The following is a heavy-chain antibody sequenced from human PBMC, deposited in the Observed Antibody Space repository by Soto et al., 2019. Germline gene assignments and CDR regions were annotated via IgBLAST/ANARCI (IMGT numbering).Heavy chain of an antibody. D-gene: IGHD6-6*01. J-gene: IGHJ5*02. V-gene: IGHV4-59*08. CDR2: IYYSGST. CDR1: GGSISSYY. CDR3: ARHPYNSIAARQDNWFDP. Sequence: SETLSLTCTVSGGSISSYYWSWIRQPPGKGLEWIGYIYYSGSTNYNPSLKSRVTISVDTSKNQFSLKLSSVTAADTAVYYCARHPYNSIAARQDNWFDPWGQGTLVTVSS.